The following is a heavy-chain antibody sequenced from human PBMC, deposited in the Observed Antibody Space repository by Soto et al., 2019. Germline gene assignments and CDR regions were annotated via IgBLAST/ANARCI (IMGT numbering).Heavy chain of an antibody. Sequence: SETLSLTCTVSCGSISSGDYYWSWIRQPPGKGLEWIGYIYYSGSTYYNPSLKSRVTISVDTSKNQFSLKLSSVTAADTAVYYCARVPRDCSSTSCGGYYYYGMDVWGQGTTVTVSS. CDR2: IYYSGST. J-gene: IGHJ6*02. CDR3: ARVPRDCSSTSCGGYYYYGMDV. V-gene: IGHV4-30-4*01. D-gene: IGHD2-2*01. CDR1: CGSISSGDYY.